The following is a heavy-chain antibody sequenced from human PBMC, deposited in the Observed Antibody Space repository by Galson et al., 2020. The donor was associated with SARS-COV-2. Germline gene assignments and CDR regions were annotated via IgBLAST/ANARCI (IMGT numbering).Heavy chain of an antibody. D-gene: IGHD3-22*01. V-gene: IGHV4-34*01. CDR3: ARGRTDVSMIVVVITAASYYFDS. CDR1: GESFSGYL. J-gene: IGHJ4*02. Sequence: SQTLSLTCAVYGESFSGYLWSWIRQPPGKGLEWIGEIKHSGGTKYNPSLKSRVPISADTSKNQFSLKLSSVTAADTAVYYCARGRTDVSMIVVVITAASYYFDSWGQGNLVTVSS. CDR2: IKHSGGT.